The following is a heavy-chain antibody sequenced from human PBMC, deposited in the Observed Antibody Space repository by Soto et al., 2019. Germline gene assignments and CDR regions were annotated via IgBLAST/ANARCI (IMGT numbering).Heavy chain of an antibody. CDR1: GFTFSRYE. J-gene: IGHJ6*02. CDR2: ISSSGSTI. V-gene: IGHV3-48*03. CDR3: ARDRRGYSYRSEPYYYYYGMDV. D-gene: IGHD5-18*01. Sequence: PGGSLRLSCAASGFTFSRYEMNWVRQAPGKGLEWVSYISSSGSTIYYADSVKGRFTISRDNAKNSLYLQMNSLRAEDTAVYYCARDRRGYSYRSEPYYYYYGMDVWGQGTTVTVSS.